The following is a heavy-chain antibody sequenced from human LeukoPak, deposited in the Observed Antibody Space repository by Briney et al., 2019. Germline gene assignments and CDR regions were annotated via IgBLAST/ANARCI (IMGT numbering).Heavy chain of an antibody. D-gene: IGHD4-17*01. CDR3: ARGAYGDK. Sequence: ASVKVSCEASGYTLTSYGINWMRQAPGQGLEWMGWISTQTGNTNYAQKVQGRLTLTTDRSTNTAYMELRGLRSDDTAVYYCARGAYGDKWGQGAMVTVSS. CDR2: ISTQTGNT. V-gene: IGHV1-18*01. J-gene: IGHJ4*02. CDR1: GYTLTSYG.